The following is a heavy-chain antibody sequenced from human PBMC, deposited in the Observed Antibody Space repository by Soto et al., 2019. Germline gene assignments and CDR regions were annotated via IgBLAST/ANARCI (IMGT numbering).Heavy chain of an antibody. Sequence: PGESLKISCQTSGYTFTNYWIGWVRQMPGGGLEWLGLISPRDFDVRYSPSFEGQVTISADRSTATAFLRWRSLEASDSALYFCARLVSLLQPIDSWGQGTPVTVSS. CDR1: GYTFTNYW. V-gene: IGHV5-51*01. J-gene: IGHJ5*01. D-gene: IGHD4-4*01. CDR3: ARLVSLLQPIDS. CDR2: ISPRDFDV.